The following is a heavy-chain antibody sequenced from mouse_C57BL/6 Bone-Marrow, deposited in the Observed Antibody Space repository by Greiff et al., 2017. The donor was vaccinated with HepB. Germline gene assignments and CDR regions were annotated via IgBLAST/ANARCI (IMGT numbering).Heavy chain of an antibody. D-gene: IGHD1-2*01. J-gene: IGHJ1*03. V-gene: IGHV2-2*01. Sequence: VQRVESGPGLVQPSQSLSITCTVSGFSLTSYGVHWVRQSPGKGLEWLGVIWSGGSTDYNAAFISRLSISKDNSKSQVFFKMNSLQADDTAIYYCARKHYGRYWYFDVWGTGTTVTVSS. CDR2: IWSGGST. CDR1: GFSLTSYG. CDR3: ARKHYGRYWYFDV.